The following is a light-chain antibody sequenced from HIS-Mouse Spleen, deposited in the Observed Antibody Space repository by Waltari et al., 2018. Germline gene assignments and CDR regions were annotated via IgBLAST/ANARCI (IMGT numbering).Light chain of an antibody. CDR3: QSYDSSLSGLYV. Sequence: QSALTQPASVSGSPGQSITISCTGTSSDVGSYNLVSWYQQHPGKAPKLMIYEGSKRPSGVSNRFSGSKSGNTASLTISGLQAEDEADYYCQSYDSSLSGLYVFGTGTKVTVL. CDR1: SSDVGSYNL. V-gene: IGLV2-14*02. CDR2: EGS. J-gene: IGLJ1*01.